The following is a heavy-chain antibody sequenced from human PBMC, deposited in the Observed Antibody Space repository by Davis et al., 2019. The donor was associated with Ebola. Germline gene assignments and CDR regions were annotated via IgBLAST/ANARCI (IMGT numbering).Heavy chain of an antibody. CDR3: ARDLRGHARSGWLRGFDY. CDR1: GFTFSSYG. CDR2: IWYDGSNK. J-gene: IGHJ4*02. D-gene: IGHD6-19*01. V-gene: IGHV3-33*01. Sequence: GESLKISCAASGFTFSSYGMHWVRQAPGKGLEWVAVIWYDGSNKYYADSVKGRFTISRDNSKNTLYLQMNSLRAEDTAVYYCARDLRGHARSGWLRGFDYWGQGTLVTVSS.